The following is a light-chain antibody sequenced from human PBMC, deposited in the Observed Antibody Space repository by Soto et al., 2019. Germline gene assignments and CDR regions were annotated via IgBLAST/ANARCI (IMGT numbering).Light chain of an antibody. Sequence: EVVLTQSPATLSLSPGETATLSCRASQSVSSYLAWYQQKPGQAPRLLIYDASKTATGIPARFSGSGSGTAFTLPISSLEPEDFAVYYCQQRSGWPPSLTFGGGTKVEIK. CDR3: QQRSGWPPSLT. CDR2: DAS. CDR1: QSVSSY. J-gene: IGKJ4*01. V-gene: IGKV3-11*01.